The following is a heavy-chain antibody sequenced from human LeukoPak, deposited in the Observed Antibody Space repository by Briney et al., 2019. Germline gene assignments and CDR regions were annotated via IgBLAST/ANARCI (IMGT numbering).Heavy chain of an antibody. CDR2: ITSSSYT. CDR1: GFTFSTYN. Sequence: PGGSLRLSCAASGFTFSTYNMNWVRQAPRKGLEWVSSITSSSYTFYADSVKGRFTISRDNAKNSLYLQMNSLRAEDTAVYYCARDPAVDYYGSGWFDPWGQGTLVTVSS. V-gene: IGHV3-21*01. D-gene: IGHD3-10*01. J-gene: IGHJ5*02. CDR3: ARDPAVDYYGSGWFDP.